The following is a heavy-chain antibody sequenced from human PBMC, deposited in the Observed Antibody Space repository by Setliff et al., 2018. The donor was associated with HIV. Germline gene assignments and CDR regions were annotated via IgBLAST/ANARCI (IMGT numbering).Heavy chain of an antibody. V-gene: IGHV5-51*01. CDR1: GYSFTGYW. Sequence: PGESLKISCKGSGYSFTGYWIGWVRQMPGKGLEWMGIIYPSDSDTRYSPSFQGHVTISVDKSISTVYLQWSSLKASDTAMYYCARGTYYNLWTGPLDNYGMDVWGQGTTVTVSS. CDR3: ARGTYYNLWTGPLDNYGMDV. D-gene: IGHD3-3*01. CDR2: IYPSDSDT. J-gene: IGHJ6*02.